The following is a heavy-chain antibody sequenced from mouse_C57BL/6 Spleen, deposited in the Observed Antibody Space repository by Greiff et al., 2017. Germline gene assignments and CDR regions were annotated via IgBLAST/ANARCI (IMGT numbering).Heavy chain of an antibody. CDR2: ILPGSGST. D-gene: IGHD1-1*01. J-gene: IGHJ4*01. Sequence: QVQLQQSGAELMKPGASVKLSCKATGYTFTGYWIEWVKRRPGHGLEWIGEILPGSGSTNYNEKFKGKATFTADTSSNTAYMQLSSLTTEDSAIYYCARWGFITTVVASEGNAMDYWGQGTSVTVSS. V-gene: IGHV1-9*01. CDR1: GYTFTGYW. CDR3: ARWGFITTVVASEGNAMDY.